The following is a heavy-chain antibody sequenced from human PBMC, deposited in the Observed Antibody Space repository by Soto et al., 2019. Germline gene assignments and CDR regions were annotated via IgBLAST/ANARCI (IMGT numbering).Heavy chain of an antibody. Sequence: ASVKVSCKASGYTFTGYYMHWVRQPPGQGLEWMGWISPNSGGTNYAQKFQGRVTMTRDTSISTAYMELSRLRSDDTAVYYCARSSIAARYYYYYGMDVWGQGTTVTVSS. CDR3: ARSSIAARYYYYYGMDV. J-gene: IGHJ6*02. CDR2: ISPNSGGT. V-gene: IGHV1-2*02. D-gene: IGHD6-13*01. CDR1: GYTFTGYY.